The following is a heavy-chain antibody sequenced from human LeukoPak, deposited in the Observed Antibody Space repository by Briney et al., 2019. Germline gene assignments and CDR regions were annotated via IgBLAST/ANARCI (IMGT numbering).Heavy chain of an antibody. CDR3: VRDFRFLEDY. J-gene: IGHJ4*02. D-gene: IGHD3-3*01. CDR2: IRFDGSKI. V-gene: IGHV3-30*02. CDR1: GFPFSGYG. Sequence: GGSLRLSCLASGFPFSGYGMHWVRRAPGKGLEWMTFIRFDGSKIYYADSVKGRFTISRDNANNSLYLQMNSLRAEDTAVYYCVRDFRFLEDYWGQGTLVTVSS.